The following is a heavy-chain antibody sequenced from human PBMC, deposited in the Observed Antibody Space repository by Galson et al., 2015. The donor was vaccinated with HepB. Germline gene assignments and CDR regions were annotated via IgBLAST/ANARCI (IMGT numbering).Heavy chain of an antibody. Sequence: SVKVSCKASGGTFSSYAISWVRQAPGQGLEWMGGIIPIFGTANYAQKFQGRVTMTTDTSTSTAYMELRSLRSDDTAVYYCARLSCSGGSCYRDGWFDPWGQGTLVTVSS. J-gene: IGHJ5*02. CDR1: GGTFSSYA. CDR3: ARLSCSGGSCYRDGWFDP. V-gene: IGHV1-69*05. CDR2: IIPIFGTA. D-gene: IGHD2-15*01.